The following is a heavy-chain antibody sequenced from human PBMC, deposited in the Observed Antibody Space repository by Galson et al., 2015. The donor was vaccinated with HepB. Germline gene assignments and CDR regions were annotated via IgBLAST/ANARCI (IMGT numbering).Heavy chain of an antibody. J-gene: IGHJ4*02. Sequence: PALVKPTQTLTLTCTFSGFSLSTSGMCVSWIRQPPGKALEWLALIDWDDDKYYSTPLKTRVTISKDTSKNQVILTLTNTDPVETATYFCARIVAHSRGASGYWDGSDYWGQGTLVTVSS. CDR2: IDWDDDK. D-gene: IGHD3-22*01. CDR3: ARIVAHSRGASGYWDGSDY. V-gene: IGHV2-70*13. CDR1: GFSLSTSGMC.